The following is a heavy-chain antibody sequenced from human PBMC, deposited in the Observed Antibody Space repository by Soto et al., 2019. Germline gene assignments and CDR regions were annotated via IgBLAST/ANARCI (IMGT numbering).Heavy chain of an antibody. CDR3: ARSLCDYVFDFRGPGFDL. V-gene: IGHV1-69*13. D-gene: IGHD3-16*01. Sequence: SVKVSCKASGGTFSSYAISWVRQAPGQGLEWMGGIIPIFGTANYAQKFQGRVTITADESKSTAYMELSRLRSEDTAVYYCARSLCDYVFDFRGPGFDLWGPGTLVTVSS. CDR2: IIPIFGTA. CDR1: GGTFSSYA. J-gene: IGHJ3*01.